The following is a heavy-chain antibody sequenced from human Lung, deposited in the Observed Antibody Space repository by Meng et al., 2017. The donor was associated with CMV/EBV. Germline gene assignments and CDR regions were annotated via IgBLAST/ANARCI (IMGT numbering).Heavy chain of an antibody. CDR1: GTSFSTYA. J-gene: IGHJ5*02. V-gene: IGHV3-30*02. CDR3: AKSPPRMITFGGLIANT. CDR2: LRHDGSGE. Sequence: GGFLRLSFAASGTSFSTYAMNWVRQAPGKGLEGVTFLRHDGSGEHYADSVKGRFTISRDTSKETLYLQMNSLRAEDTDVYYCAKSPPRMITFGGLIANTWDQGTLVTGSS. D-gene: IGHD3-16*02.